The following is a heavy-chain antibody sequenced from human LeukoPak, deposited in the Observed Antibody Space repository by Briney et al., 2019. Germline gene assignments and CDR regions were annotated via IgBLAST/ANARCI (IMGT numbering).Heavy chain of an antibody. CDR2: ISYDGSNK. CDR1: GFTFSSYA. CDR3: ARQGIAVAGMFDN. Sequence: GGSLRLSCVASGFTFSSYAMHWVRQAPGKGLEWVALISYDGSNKYYADSVKGRFTISRDNSKNTLYLQMNSLRAEDTAVYYCARQGIAVAGMFDNWGQGTLVTVSS. D-gene: IGHD6-19*01. V-gene: IGHV3-30-3*01. J-gene: IGHJ4*02.